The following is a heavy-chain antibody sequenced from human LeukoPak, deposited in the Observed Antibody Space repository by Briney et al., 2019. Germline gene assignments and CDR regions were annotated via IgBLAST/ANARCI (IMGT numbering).Heavy chain of an antibody. CDR1: GGSISSYY. CDR2: THYSGAT. V-gene: IGHV4-59*01. CDR3: ASGYCGGACQLGGVDM. J-gene: IGHJ3*02. D-gene: IGHD2-21*02. Sequence: SSETLSLTCTVSGGSISSYYWSWPRQPPGKGLEYIGYTHYSGATNYNPSLKSRVTISLDTSGNQFSLKLSSVTAADTAVYYCASGYCGGACQLGGVDMWGQGTMVTVSS.